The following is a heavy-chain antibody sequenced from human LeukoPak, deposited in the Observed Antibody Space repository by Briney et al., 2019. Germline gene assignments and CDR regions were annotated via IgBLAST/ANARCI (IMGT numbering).Heavy chain of an antibody. Sequence: PGGSLRLSCAASGFTSSSYSMNWVRQAPGKGLEWVSSISSSSSYIYYADSVKGRFTISRDNAKNSLYLQMNSLRAEDTAVYYCAKELRVSYGSGMDVWGKGTTVTISS. V-gene: IGHV3-21*01. D-gene: IGHD3-10*01. CDR3: AKELRVSYGSGMDV. CDR2: ISSSSSYI. CDR1: GFTSSSYS. J-gene: IGHJ6*04.